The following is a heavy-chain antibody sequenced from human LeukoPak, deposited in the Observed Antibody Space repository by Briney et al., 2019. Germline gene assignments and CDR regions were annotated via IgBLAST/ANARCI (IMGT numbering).Heavy chain of an antibody. D-gene: IGHD6-19*01. V-gene: IGHV1-69*05. CDR2: IIPIFGTA. CDR1: GGTFSSYA. Sequence: GASVKVSCKASGGTFSSYAISWVRQAPGQGLEWMGGIIPIFGTANYAQKFQGRVTITTDESTSTAYMELSSLRSEDTAVYYCASVLAVAGTGGTLDVDYWGQGTLVTVSS. CDR3: ASVLAVAGTGGTLDVDY. J-gene: IGHJ4*02.